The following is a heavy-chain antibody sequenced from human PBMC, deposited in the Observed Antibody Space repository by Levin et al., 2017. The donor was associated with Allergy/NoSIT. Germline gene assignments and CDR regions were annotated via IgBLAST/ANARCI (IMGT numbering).Heavy chain of an antibody. CDR2: IYTSGST. V-gene: IGHV4-4*07. Sequence: SCTVSGASISSSHWSWIRQPAGKGLEWIGRIYTSGSTNYNPSLKSRVTMSVDTSKNQFSLKLSSVTAADTAMYYCARSRGPAAIYSYYYGLDVWGQGTTVTVSS. D-gene: IGHD2-2*01. CDR3: ARSRGPAAIYSYYYGLDV. CDR1: GASISSSH. J-gene: IGHJ6*02.